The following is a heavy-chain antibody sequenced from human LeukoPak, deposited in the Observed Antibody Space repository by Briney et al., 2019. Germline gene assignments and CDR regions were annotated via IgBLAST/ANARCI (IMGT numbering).Heavy chain of an antibody. V-gene: IGHV4-34*01. D-gene: IGHD5-18*01. CDR3: ARARGYSYSY. CDR2: INHSGST. Sequence: SETLSLTCAVYGGPFSGYYWSWIRQPPGKGLEWIGEINHSGSTNYNPSLKSRVTISVDTSKNQFSLKLSSVTAADTAVYYCARARGYSYSYWGQGTLVTVSS. J-gene: IGHJ4*02. CDR1: GGPFSGYY.